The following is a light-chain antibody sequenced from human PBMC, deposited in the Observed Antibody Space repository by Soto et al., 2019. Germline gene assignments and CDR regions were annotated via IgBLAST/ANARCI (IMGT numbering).Light chain of an antibody. CDR2: DVS. Sequence: QSALTQPASVSGSPGQSITISCTGTSSDVGGYNYVSWYQQHPGKAPKLMIYDVSNRPSGVSNRFSGSKSGNTASLTISGLQAADEAVYHCSSYPSSSTPLYVVFGGGTKLTVL. CDR3: SSYPSSSTPLYVV. CDR1: SSDVGGYNY. J-gene: IGLJ2*01. V-gene: IGLV2-14*01.